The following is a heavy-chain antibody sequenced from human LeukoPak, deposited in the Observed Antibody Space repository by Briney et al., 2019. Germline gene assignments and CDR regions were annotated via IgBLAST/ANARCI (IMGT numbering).Heavy chain of an antibody. Sequence: GGSLRLSCAASGFTFSSYSMNWVRQAPGKGLEWVSSISSSSSYIYYADSVKGRFTISRDNAKNSLYLQMNSLRAEDTAVYYCARDTVCSGGSCYSNDWGQGTLVTVSS. CDR3: ARDTVCSGGSCYSND. CDR2: ISSSSSYI. V-gene: IGHV3-21*01. J-gene: IGHJ4*02. D-gene: IGHD2-15*01. CDR1: GFTFSSYS.